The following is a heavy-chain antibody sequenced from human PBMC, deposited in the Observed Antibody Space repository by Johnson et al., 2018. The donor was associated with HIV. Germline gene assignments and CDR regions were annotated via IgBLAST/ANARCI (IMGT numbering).Heavy chain of an antibody. CDR3: AKDQGGTYNLGAFDS. Sequence: VQLVESGGGLVQPGGSLRLSCAASGFTFSSYWMSWVRPAPGKGLEWVANIKQDGSEKYYADSVKGRFNISRDNSKNTLHLQMNSLRPEDTALYYCAKDQGGTYNLGAFDSWGQGTMVTVSS. J-gene: IGHJ3*01. V-gene: IGHV3-7*01. CDR1: GFTFSSYW. D-gene: IGHD1-14*01. CDR2: IKQDGSEK.